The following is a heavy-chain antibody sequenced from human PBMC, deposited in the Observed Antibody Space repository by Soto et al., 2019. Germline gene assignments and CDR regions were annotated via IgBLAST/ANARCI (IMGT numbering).Heavy chain of an antibody. J-gene: IGHJ4*02. CDR3: AREGGGYCSGGSCQVDY. Sequence: SETLSLTCTVPGGSISSSSYYWGWIRQPPGKGLEWIGSIYYRGNTYYNPSLKSRVTISVDTSKNQFSLKLSSVTAADTAVYYCAREGGGYCSGGSCQVDYWGQGTLVTVS. V-gene: IGHV4-39*02. D-gene: IGHD2-15*01. CDR1: GGSISSSSYY. CDR2: IYYRGNT.